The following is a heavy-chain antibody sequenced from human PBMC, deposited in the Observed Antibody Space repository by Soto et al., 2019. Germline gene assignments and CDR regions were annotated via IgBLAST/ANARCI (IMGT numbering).Heavy chain of an antibody. D-gene: IGHD3-3*01. CDR1: GYSFTSYW. Sequence: GESLKISCKGSGYSFTSYWIGWVRQMPGKGLEWMGIIYPGDSDTRYSPSFQGQVTISADKSISTAYLQWSSLKASDTAMYYCARLYYDFWSGYPTGGFDPWGQGTLVTVSS. J-gene: IGHJ5*02. V-gene: IGHV5-51*01. CDR3: ARLYYDFWSGYPTGGFDP. CDR2: IYPGDSDT.